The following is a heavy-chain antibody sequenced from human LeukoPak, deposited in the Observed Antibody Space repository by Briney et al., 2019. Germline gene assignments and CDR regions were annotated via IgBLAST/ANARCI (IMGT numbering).Heavy chain of an antibody. J-gene: IGHJ3*02. CDR2: ISYRGST. Sequence: SETLSLTCTVSSGSISSYYWSWIRQPPGKGLEWIGYISYRGSTNYNPSLKSRVTISVDTSKNQFSLKLSSVTAADTAVYYCARDPGIRDGFDIWGQGTLVTVSS. V-gene: IGHV4-59*01. CDR1: SGSISSYY. CDR3: ARDPGIRDGFDI. D-gene: IGHD3-10*01.